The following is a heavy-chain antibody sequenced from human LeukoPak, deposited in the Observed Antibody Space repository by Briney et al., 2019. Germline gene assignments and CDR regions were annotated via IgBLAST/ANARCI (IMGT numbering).Heavy chain of an antibody. CDR3: ARDAGSSSWYLHEDY. D-gene: IGHD6-13*01. Sequence: SETLSLTCTVSGGSISSSSYYWGWIRQPPGKGLEWIGSMYYDGSTYYNPSLKSRITISADTSKNQFSLKLSSVTAADTAVYYCARDAGSSSWYLHEDYWGQGTLVTVSS. V-gene: IGHV4-39*02. J-gene: IGHJ4*02. CDR1: GGSISSSSYY. CDR2: MYYDGST.